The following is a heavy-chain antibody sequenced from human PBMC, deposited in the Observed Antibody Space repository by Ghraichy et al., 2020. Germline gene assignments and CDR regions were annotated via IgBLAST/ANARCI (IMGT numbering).Heavy chain of an antibody. Sequence: SQTLSLTCTVSGGSISSYYWSWIRQPPGKGLEWIGYIYYSGSTNYNPSLKSRVTISVDTSKNQFSLKLSSVTAADTAVYYCARQTQNGLLYYFDYWGQGTLVTVSS. CDR2: IYYSGST. D-gene: IGHD2-15*01. V-gene: IGHV4-59*08. CDR3: ARQTQNGLLYYFDY. J-gene: IGHJ4*02. CDR1: GGSISSYY.